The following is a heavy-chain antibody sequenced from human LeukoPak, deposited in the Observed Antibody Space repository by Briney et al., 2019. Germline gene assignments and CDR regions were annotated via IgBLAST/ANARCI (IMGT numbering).Heavy chain of an antibody. D-gene: IGHD3-10*01. CDR1: GFTFSSYE. Sequence: GGSLRLSCAASGFTFSSYEMNWVRQAPGKGLEWVSYISSSSSTIYYADSVKGRFTISRDNAKNSLYLQMNSLRAEDTALYYCAKAIPMVRGVITNWFDPWGQGTLVTVSS. CDR2: ISSSSSTI. V-gene: IGHV3-48*01. CDR3: AKAIPMVRGVITNWFDP. J-gene: IGHJ5*02.